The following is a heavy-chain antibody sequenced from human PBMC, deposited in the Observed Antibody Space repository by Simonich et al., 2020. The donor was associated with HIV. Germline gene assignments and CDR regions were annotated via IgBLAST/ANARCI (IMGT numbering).Heavy chain of an antibody. CDR1: GYTFTGYY. CDR3: ARGGYFDWLSNPDY. D-gene: IGHD3-9*01. V-gene: IGHV1-2*02. J-gene: IGHJ4*02. CDR2: INPNECGT. Sequence: QVQLVQSGAEVKKPGASVKVSCKASGYTFTGYYMHGVRQAPGQGLEGMRWINPNECGTNYAQKLQGRVTIARDTSISTAYMELSRLRSDDTAVYYCARGGYFDWLSNPDYWGQGTLVTVSS.